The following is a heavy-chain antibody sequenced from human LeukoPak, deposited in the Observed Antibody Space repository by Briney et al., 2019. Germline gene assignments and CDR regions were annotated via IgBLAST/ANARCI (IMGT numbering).Heavy chain of an antibody. J-gene: IGHJ1*01. Sequence: SGTLSLTCTVSGGSINTYYWSWIRQPPGKGLEWIGFIYYSGSTNYNPSLKSRVTISVDTSKNQFSLKLNSVTAADTAVYYCARSYSSSWYGDFQHWGQGTLVTVSS. D-gene: IGHD6-13*01. CDR2: IYYSGST. V-gene: IGHV4-59*01. CDR1: GGSINTYY. CDR3: ARSYSSSWYGDFQH.